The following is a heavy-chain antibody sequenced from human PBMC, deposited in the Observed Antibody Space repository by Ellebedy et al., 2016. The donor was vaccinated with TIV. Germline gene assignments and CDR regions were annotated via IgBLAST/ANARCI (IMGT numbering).Heavy chain of an antibody. CDR1: GASLSSAY. V-gene: IGHV4-4*07. CDR3: ARGGSFANF. Sequence: MPSETLSLTRTVSGASLSSAYWSWIRQSAGKGLEWIGRIYTSGNTNYNPSLKSRVTMSVDTSKNHFSLKLTSVTAADTARYYCARGGSFANFWGQGILVTVSS. CDR2: IYTSGNT. J-gene: IGHJ4*02. D-gene: IGHD1-26*01.